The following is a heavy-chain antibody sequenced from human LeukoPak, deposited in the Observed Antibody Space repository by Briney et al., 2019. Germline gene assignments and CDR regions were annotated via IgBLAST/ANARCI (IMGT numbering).Heavy chain of an antibody. D-gene: IGHD4-17*01. CDR3: ARGRMTTVYWYFDL. J-gene: IGHJ2*01. CDR2: IIPIFGTA. Sequence: ASVKVSCKASGGTFSSYAISWVRQAPGQGLEWMGRIIPIFGTANYAQKFQGRVTVTTDESTSTAYMELSSLRSEDTAVYYCARGRMTTVYWYFDLWGRGTLVTVSS. V-gene: IGHV1-69*05. CDR1: GGTFSSYA.